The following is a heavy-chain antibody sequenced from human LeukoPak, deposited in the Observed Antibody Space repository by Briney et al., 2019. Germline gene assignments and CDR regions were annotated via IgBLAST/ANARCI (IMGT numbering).Heavy chain of an antibody. CDR1: GYPFRNYD. CDR3: ARDPSIAAAGTEYYYMDV. Sequence: ASVKVSCKTSGYPFRNYDINWVRQATGQGLEWMGWINPHSGKTGYAQKLQGRVTMTTDTSTSTAYMELRSLRSDDTAVYYCARDPSIAAAGTEYYYMDVWGKGTTVTVSS. D-gene: IGHD6-13*01. J-gene: IGHJ6*03. V-gene: IGHV1-8*01. CDR2: INPHSGKT.